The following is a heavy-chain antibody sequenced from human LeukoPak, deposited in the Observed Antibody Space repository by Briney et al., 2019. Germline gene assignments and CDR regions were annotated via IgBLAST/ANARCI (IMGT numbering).Heavy chain of an antibody. V-gene: IGHV1-8*01. CDR2: MKPNSGNT. CDR3: ARVLVDNDAFDI. Sequence: ASVKVSCKASGYTFTSYDINWVRQATGQGLEWVGWMKPNSGNTGYAQKFQGRVTMTRNTSISTAYMELSSLRSEDTAVYYCARVLVDNDAFDIWGQGTMVTVSS. J-gene: IGHJ3*02. CDR1: GYTFTSYD. D-gene: IGHD5-24*01.